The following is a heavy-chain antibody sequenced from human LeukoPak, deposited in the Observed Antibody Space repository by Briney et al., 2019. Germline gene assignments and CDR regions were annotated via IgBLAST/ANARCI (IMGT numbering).Heavy chain of an antibody. V-gene: IGHV3-23*01. CDR1: GFTFSTYG. D-gene: IGHD4-17*01. CDR3: AKVGGDYAKLDY. Sequence: SGGSLRLSCAASGFTFSTYGMNWVRQAPGKGLEWVSVINDSGGSTFYADSVKGRFTISRDNSKNTLYLQMNSLRAEGSAIYYCAKVGGDYAKLDYWGQGTLVTVSS. CDR2: INDSGGST. J-gene: IGHJ4*02.